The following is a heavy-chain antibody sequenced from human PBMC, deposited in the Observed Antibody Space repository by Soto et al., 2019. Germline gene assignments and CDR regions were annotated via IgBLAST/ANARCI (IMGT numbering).Heavy chain of an antibody. V-gene: IGHV3-30-3*01. CDR1: GFTFSSYA. J-gene: IGHJ3*02. CDR2: ISYDGSNK. D-gene: IGHD5-18*01. CDR3: ARGVDSYGYDAFDI. Sequence: WGSLRLSCAASGFTFSSYAMHWVRQAPGKGLEWVAVISYDGSNKYYADSVKGRFTISRDNSKNTLYLQMNSLRAEDTAVYYCARGVDSYGYDAFDIWGQGTMVTVS.